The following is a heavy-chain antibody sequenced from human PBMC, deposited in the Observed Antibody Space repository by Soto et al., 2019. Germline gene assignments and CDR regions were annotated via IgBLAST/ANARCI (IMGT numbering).Heavy chain of an antibody. CDR1: GISVSTSDYY. CDR2: IYYSGST. J-gene: IGHJ4*02. CDR3: AGFVVPASRNSDFDY. Sequence: PSETLSLTCTVSGISVSTSDYYWGWVRQPPGKGLDWIGNIYYSGSTFYNPSLRSRVTLSVDTSKHQFSLRLNSVTAADTAVYFCAGFVVPASRNSDFDYWGQGTLVTVSS. V-gene: IGHV4-39*01. D-gene: IGHD2-15*01.